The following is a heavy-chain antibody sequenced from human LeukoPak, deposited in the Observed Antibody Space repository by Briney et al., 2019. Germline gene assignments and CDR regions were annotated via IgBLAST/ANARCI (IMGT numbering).Heavy chain of an antibody. CDR1: GYTFTSYG. CDR2: ISAYNGNT. CDR3: ARDPCGGGDCYSVPEYFQH. V-gene: IGHV1-18*01. J-gene: IGHJ1*01. D-gene: IGHD2-21*01. Sequence: GASVKVSCKASGYTFTSYGISWVRQAPGQGLEWMGWISAYNGNTNYAQKLQGRVTMTTDTSTSTAYMELRSLRSDDTAVYYCARDPCGGGDCYSVPEYFQHWGQGTLVTVSS.